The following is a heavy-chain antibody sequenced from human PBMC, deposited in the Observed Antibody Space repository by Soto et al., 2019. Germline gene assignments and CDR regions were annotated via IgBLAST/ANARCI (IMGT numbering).Heavy chain of an antibody. J-gene: IGHJ5*02. CDR2: MNPNSGNT. CDR1: GYSFSDYD. CDR3: ARDNRYNWNDEACFDP. V-gene: IGHV1-8*01. D-gene: IGHD1-20*01. Sequence: QVQLVQSGAEVKKPGASVKVSCKASGYSFSDYDINWVRQATGQGPEWMGCMNPNSGNTGYAQKFQGRVTMTRNTSINTAYMELSSLGSEDTAVYYCARDNRYNWNDEACFDPWGKGTLVTVSS.